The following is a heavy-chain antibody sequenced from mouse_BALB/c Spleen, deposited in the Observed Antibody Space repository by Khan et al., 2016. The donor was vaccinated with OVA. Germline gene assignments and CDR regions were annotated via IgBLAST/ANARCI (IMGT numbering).Heavy chain of an antibody. Sequence: EVQLQQSGPELVKPGASMKISCKASGYSFTDYTMNWVKQSHGKNLEWIGLINPYNGETNYNPKLKGKATLTVDKSSSTDYVELLSLTSEDSAVYSVARAGYGGFAYWGRGTLVTVSS. D-gene: IGHD1-2*01. CDR3: ARAGYGGFAY. CDR1: GYSFTDYT. V-gene: IGHV1-18*01. J-gene: IGHJ3*01. CDR2: INPYNGET.